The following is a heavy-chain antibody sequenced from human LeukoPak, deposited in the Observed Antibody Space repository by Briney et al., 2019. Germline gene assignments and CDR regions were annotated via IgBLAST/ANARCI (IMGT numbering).Heavy chain of an antibody. Sequence: ASVKVSCKASGYTFTRYDINWVRQATGQGLEWMGWVNLKSGNTGSAQKFQGRVTMTTDTSTSTAYMELRSLRSDDTAVYYCARSAAMVRGVMGQHWGQGTLVTVSS. D-gene: IGHD3-10*01. CDR3: ARSAAMVRGVMGQH. CDR1: GYTFTRYD. V-gene: IGHV1-8*01. CDR2: VNLKSGNT. J-gene: IGHJ1*01.